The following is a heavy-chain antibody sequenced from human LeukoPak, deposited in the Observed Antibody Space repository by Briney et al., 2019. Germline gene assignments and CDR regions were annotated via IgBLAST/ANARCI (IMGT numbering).Heavy chain of an antibody. CDR3: ARANSSGWYYFDY. D-gene: IGHD6-19*01. Sequence: SETLSLTCAVYGGSFSGYYWSWLRQPPGKGLEWVGEINHSGSTNYNPSLKSRVTISVDTSKNQFSLKLSSVTAADTAVYYCARANSSGWYYFDYWGQGTLVTVSS. CDR2: INHSGST. J-gene: IGHJ4*02. CDR1: GGSFSGYY. V-gene: IGHV4-34*01.